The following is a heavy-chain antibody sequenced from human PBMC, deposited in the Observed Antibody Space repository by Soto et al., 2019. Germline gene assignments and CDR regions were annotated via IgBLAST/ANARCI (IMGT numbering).Heavy chain of an antibody. V-gene: IGHV1-18*01. CDR3: ARAARQGGWFDP. J-gene: IGHJ5*02. CDR1: GGTFSSYA. D-gene: IGHD3-16*01. Sequence: QVQLVQSGAEVKKPGSSVKVSCKASGGTFSSYAISWVRQAPGQGLEWMGGISAYNGNTNYAQKLQGRVTMTTDTSTSTAYMELRSLRSDDTAVYYCARAARQGGWFDPWGQGTLVTVSS. CDR2: ISAYNGNT.